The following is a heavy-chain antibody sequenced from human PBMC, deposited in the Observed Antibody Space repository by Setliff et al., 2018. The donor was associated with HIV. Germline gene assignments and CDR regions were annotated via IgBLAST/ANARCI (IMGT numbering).Heavy chain of an antibody. CDR2: IYSSGGT. CDR1: GGSFSGYY. CDR3: ARDDTDYLDY. J-gene: IGHJ4*02. Sequence: SETLSLTCAVYGGSFSGYYWNWIRQYPGKGLEWIGYIYSSGGTYHNPSLKSRVDISVDTSKNQFSLKLNSVTAADSAVYYCARDDTDYLDYWGQGILVTVSS. V-gene: IGHV4-31*11.